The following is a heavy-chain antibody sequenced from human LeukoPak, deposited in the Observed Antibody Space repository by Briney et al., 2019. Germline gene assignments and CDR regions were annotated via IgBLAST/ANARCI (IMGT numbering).Heavy chain of an antibody. V-gene: IGHV3-53*01. J-gene: IGHJ4*02. CDR1: GFTVSSNY. Sequence: GGSLRLSCAASGFTVSSNYMSWVRQAPGKGLEWVSVIYSGGSTYYADSVKGRFTISRDNSKNTLYLQMNSPGAEDTAVYFCARVHPQSGYFDYWGQGTLVTVSS. CDR2: IYSGGST. CDR3: ARVHPQSGYFDY.